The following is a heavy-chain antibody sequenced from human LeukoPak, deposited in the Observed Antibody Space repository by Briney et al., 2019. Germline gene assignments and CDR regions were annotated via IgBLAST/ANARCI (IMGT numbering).Heavy chain of an antibody. CDR1: GFTFDDYA. Sequence: GRSLRLSCAASGFTFDDYAMPWVRQAPGKGLEWVSGISWNSGSIGYADSVKGRFTISRDNAKNSLYLQMNSLRAEDTALYYCAKDSRRVLGYFDYWGQGTLVTVSS. CDR2: ISWNSGSI. V-gene: IGHV3-9*01. CDR3: AKDSRRVLGYFDY. J-gene: IGHJ4*02. D-gene: IGHD7-27*01.